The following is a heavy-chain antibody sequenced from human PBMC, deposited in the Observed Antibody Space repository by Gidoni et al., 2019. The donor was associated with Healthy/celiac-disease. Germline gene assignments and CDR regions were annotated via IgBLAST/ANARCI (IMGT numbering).Heavy chain of an antibody. J-gene: IGHJ6*02. CDR2: IWFDGSNK. D-gene: IGHD2-21*02. V-gene: IGHV3-33*01. CDR1: GFTFSSYG. Sequence: QVQLVESGGGVVQPGRSLRLSCTASGFTFSSYGMHWVRQAPGKGLEWVAVIWFDGSNKDYAYSVKGRFTISRDNSKNTLSLQMNSLRAEDAAVYYCARSIAVTAGYYYGMDVWGQGTTVTVSS. CDR3: ARSIAVTAGYYYGMDV.